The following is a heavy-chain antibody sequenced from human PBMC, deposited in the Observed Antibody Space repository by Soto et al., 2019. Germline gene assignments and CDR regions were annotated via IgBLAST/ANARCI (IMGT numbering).Heavy chain of an antibody. D-gene: IGHD3-22*01. J-gene: IGHJ5*02. CDR1: GGSISSGGYS. CDR3: ARARAYYYDSSGRNWFDP. CDR2: IYHSGST. Sequence: PSETLSLTCAVCGGSISSGGYSWSWIRQPPGKGLEWIGYIYHSGSTYYNPSLKSRVTISVDRSKNQFSLKLSSVTAADTAVYYCARARAYYYDSSGRNWFDPWGQGTLVTVSS. V-gene: IGHV4-30-2*01.